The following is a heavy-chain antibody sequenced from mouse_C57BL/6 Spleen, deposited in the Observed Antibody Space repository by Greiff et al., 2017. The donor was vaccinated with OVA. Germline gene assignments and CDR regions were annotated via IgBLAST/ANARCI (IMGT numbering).Heavy chain of an antibody. CDR1: GFTFSSYT. CDR2: ISGGGGNT. CDR3: ARMDYGSRGDYFDY. Sequence: EVQGVESGGGLVKPGGSLKLSCAASGFTFSSYTMSWVRQTPEKRLEWVATISGGGGNTYYPDSVKGRFTISRDNAKNTLYLQMSSLRSEDTALYYCARMDYGSRGDYFDYWGQGTTLTVSS. D-gene: IGHD1-1*01. V-gene: IGHV5-9*01. J-gene: IGHJ2*01.